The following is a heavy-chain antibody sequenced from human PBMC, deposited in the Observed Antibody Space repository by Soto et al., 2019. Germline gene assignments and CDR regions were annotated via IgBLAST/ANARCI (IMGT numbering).Heavy chain of an antibody. CDR2: IYYSGST. J-gene: IGHJ4*02. D-gene: IGHD3-10*01. CDR3: ARLWFGEPVDY. V-gene: IGHV4-59*08. Sequence: SETLSLTCTVSGGSICSYYRSWIRQPPGKGLEWIGYIYYSGSTNYNPSLKSRVTISVDTSKNQFSLKLSSVTAADTAVYYCARLWFGEPVDYWGQGTLVTVS. CDR1: GGSICSYY.